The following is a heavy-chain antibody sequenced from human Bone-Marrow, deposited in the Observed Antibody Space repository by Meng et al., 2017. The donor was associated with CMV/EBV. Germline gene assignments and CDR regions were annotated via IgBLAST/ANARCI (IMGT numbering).Heavy chain of an antibody. V-gene: IGHV1-18*01. J-gene: IGHJ6*02. CDR3: ARGGAGGYDFWSGYLFYYGMDV. D-gene: IGHD3-3*01. CDR2: ISAYNGNT. CDR1: GYTFTSYA. Sequence: ASVKVSCKASGYTFTSYAMHWVRQAPGQGLEWMGWISAYNGNTNYAQKLQGRVTMTTDTSTSTAYMELRSLRSDDTAVYYCARGGAGGYDFWSGYLFYYGMDVWGQGTTVTVSS.